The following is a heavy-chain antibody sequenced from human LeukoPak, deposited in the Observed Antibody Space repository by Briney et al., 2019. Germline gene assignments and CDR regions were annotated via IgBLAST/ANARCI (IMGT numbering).Heavy chain of an antibody. J-gene: IGHJ5*01. CDR2: VKHDGDT. D-gene: IGHD2-8*01. CDR1: GASFNTYY. V-gene: IGHV4-34*01. CDR3: ARGPVALPNDRLSLFFDF. Sequence: SETLSLTCAVYGASFNTYYWTWIRQSPDKGLEWIGEVKHDGDTNVNPSLRSRVVMSVDASKNQFSLKMASVTAADTAIYFCARGPVALPNDRLSLFFDFWGQGTLVTVSS.